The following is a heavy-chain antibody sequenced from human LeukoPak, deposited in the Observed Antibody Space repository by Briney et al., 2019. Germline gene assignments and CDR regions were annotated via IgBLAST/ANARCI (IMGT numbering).Heavy chain of an antibody. J-gene: IGHJ6*02. CDR2: ISGSGGST. CDR1: GFTFSSYA. V-gene: IGHV3-23*01. D-gene: IGHD2-2*01. Sequence: PGGSLRLSCAASGFTFSSYAMSWVRQAPGKGLEWVSAISGSGGSTYYADSVKGRFTISRDNSKNTLYLQMNSLRAEDTAVYYCAKEGCSSTSCYPSDVKYYYYYYGMDVWGQGTTVTVSS. CDR3: AKEGCSSTSCYPSDVKYYYYYYGMDV.